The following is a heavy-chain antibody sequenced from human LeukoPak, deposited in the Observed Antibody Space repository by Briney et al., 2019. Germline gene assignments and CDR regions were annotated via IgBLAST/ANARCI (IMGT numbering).Heavy chain of an antibody. D-gene: IGHD2-2*01. V-gene: IGHV3-48*01. J-gene: IGHJ4*02. CDR1: GFTFSSYS. CDR3: ARGGVPAAKDY. Sequence: GGSLRLSCAASGFTFSSYSMNWVRQAPGKGLEWVSYISSSSSTIYYADSVKGRFTISRDNAKNSLYLQMNSLRAEDTAVYYCARGGVPAAKDYWGQGTLVTVSS. CDR2: ISSSSSTI.